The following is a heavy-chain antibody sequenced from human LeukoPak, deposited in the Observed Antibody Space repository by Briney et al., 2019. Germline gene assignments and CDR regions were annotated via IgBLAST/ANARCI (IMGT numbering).Heavy chain of an antibody. CDR2: IYYSGRT. Sequence: SETLSLTCTVFGGSITSGDYYWSWLRQPPGKGLEWIGYIYYSGRTYYNPSLKSRVSLSVDTSKNQFSLRLSSVTAADTAVYYCARVYDFWSGYSFGAFNIWGQGTMVTVSS. D-gene: IGHD3-3*01. CDR1: GGSITSGDYY. CDR3: ARVYDFWSGYSFGAFNI. J-gene: IGHJ3*02. V-gene: IGHV4-30-4*01.